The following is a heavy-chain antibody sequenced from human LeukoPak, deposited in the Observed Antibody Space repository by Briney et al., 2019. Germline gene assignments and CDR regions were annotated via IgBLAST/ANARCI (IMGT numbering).Heavy chain of an antibody. CDR1: GYTLTELS. CDR3: ATQGGYCSSTSCYGSQYYYIDV. J-gene: IGHJ6*03. CDR2: FDPEDGET. Sequence: ASVKVSCKVSGYTLTELSMHWVRQAPGKGLEWMGGFDPEDGETIYAQKFQGIVTMTEDTSTDTAYMELSSLRSEDTAVYYCATQGGYCSSTSCYGSQYYYIDVWGKGTTVTVSS. D-gene: IGHD2-2*01. V-gene: IGHV1-24*01.